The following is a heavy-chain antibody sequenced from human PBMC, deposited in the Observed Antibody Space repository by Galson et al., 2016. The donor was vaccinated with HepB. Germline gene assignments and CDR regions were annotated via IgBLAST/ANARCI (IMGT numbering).Heavy chain of an antibody. D-gene: IGHD6-13*01. Sequence: VRQAPGKGLEWVAIIYSGGATYYADSVKGRFTISRDNPKNTLYLQMNSLRAEDTAVYYCARDPGRIAAAGHLDSWGQGTLVTVS. V-gene: IGHV3-53*01. CDR3: ARDPGRIAAAGHLDS. CDR2: IYSGGAT. J-gene: IGHJ5*01.